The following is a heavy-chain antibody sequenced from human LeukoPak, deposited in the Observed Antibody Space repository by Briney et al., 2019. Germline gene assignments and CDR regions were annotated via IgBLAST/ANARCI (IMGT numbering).Heavy chain of an antibody. D-gene: IGHD5-18*01. CDR3: ASESGYDFGYSYGYFYYMDV. V-gene: IGHV1-46*01. CDR2: INPSGGST. Sequence: GASVKVSCKASGYTFTSYYMHWVRQAPGQGLEWMGIINPSGGSTSYAQKFQGRVTMTRDTSTSTVYMELSSLRSDDTAVYYCASESGYDFGYSYGYFYYMDVWGKGTTVTVSS. J-gene: IGHJ6*03. CDR1: GYTFTSYY.